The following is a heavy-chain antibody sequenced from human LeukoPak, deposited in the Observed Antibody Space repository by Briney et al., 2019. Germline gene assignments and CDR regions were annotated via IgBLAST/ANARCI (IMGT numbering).Heavy chain of an antibody. CDR3: ARRYGSGSNDY. CDR1: GYTFTGCY. Sequence: ASVKVSCKASGYTFTGCYMHWVRRAPGQGHEWMGWINPNSGGTNYAQKFQGRVTMTRDTSISTAYMELSRLRSDDTAVYYCARRYGSGSNDYWGQGTLVTVSS. D-gene: IGHD3-10*01. J-gene: IGHJ4*02. V-gene: IGHV1-2*02. CDR2: INPNSGGT.